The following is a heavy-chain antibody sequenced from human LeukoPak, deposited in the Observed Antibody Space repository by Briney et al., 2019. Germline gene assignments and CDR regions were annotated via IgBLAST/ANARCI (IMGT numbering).Heavy chain of an antibody. V-gene: IGHV4-34*01. Sequence: SETPSLTCAVYGGSFSGYYWSWIRQPPGKGLEWIGEINHSGSTNYNPSLKSRVTISVDTSKNQFSLKLSSVTAADTAVYYCARMGALNDAFDIWGQGTMVTVSS. CDR2: INHSGST. CDR1: GGSFSGYY. D-gene: IGHD2-8*01. CDR3: ARMGALNDAFDI. J-gene: IGHJ3*02.